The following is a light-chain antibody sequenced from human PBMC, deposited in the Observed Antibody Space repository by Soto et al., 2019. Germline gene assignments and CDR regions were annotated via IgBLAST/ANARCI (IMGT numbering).Light chain of an antibody. CDR3: QDHYCAPPAA. Sequence: DIQMTQSPSSLSASVGDRVTITCRASQGIDHSFAWYPQKPGKVPKLLIYSASTLQSGVSSRFSGSGSGTGFTLTIVRLQLEAVAAYCCQDHYCAPPAAFGPATKVDV. CDR1: QGIDHS. V-gene: IGKV1-27*01. J-gene: IGKJ3*01. CDR2: SAS.